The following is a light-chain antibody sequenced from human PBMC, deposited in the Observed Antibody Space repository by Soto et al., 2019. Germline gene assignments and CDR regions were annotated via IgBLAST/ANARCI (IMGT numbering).Light chain of an antibody. Sequence: EIVLTQSPATLSLSPGERATRSCRASQSVSSYLAWYPQKPGQAPRLLIYDASNKATGIPARFSGSGSGTDFTLTFSSLEPEDFAVYYCQQRSNWPPLTCGGGTKVEIK. CDR2: DAS. CDR1: QSVSSY. V-gene: IGKV3-11*01. CDR3: QQRSNWPPLT. J-gene: IGKJ4*01.